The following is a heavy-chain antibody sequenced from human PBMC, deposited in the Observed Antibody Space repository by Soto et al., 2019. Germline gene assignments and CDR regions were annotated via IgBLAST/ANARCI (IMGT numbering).Heavy chain of an antibody. Sequence: EVQLLESGGGLVQPGGSLRLSCAASGFTFSDYSMNWVRQAPGRGLEWVSTISSGGLSTYYADSVQGRFIISRDNSNDKVYLQMNNLRAEDTAVYYCSKAPGDYYYMDVWGKGTTVTVSS. CDR3: SKAPGDYYYMDV. CDR2: ISSGGLST. V-gene: IGHV3-23*01. CDR1: GFTFSDYS. J-gene: IGHJ6*03.